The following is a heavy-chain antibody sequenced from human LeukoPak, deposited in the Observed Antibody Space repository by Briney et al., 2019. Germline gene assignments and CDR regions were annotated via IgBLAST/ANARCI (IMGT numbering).Heavy chain of an antibody. Sequence: GGPLRLACAASGFTFSDYYMSWIRQAPGKGLEWVSYISSSGSTIYYADSVKGRFTISRDNAKNSLYLQMNSLRAEDTAVYYCARDRDVDTAMVLFDPWGQGTLVTVSS. V-gene: IGHV3-11*01. CDR1: GFTFSDYY. CDR2: ISSSGSTI. D-gene: IGHD5-18*01. J-gene: IGHJ5*02. CDR3: ARDRDVDTAMVLFDP.